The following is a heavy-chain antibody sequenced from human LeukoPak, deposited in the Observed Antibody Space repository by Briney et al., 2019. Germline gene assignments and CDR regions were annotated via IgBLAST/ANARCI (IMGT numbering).Heavy chain of an antibody. Sequence: GGSLRLSCAASGFTFSDYYMSWIRQAPGKGLEWVSYISSSGSTIYYADSVKGRFTISRDNAKNSLYLQMNSLRAEDTAVYYCTRCSQVVWFDPWGQGTLVTVSS. CDR2: ISSSGSTI. CDR3: TRCSQVVWFDP. J-gene: IGHJ5*02. CDR1: GFTFSDYY. D-gene: IGHD1-26*01. V-gene: IGHV3-11*01.